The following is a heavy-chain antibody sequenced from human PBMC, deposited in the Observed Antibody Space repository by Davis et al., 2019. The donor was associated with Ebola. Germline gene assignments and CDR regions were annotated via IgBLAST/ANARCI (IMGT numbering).Heavy chain of an antibody. J-gene: IGHJ6*02. V-gene: IGHV4-34*01. CDR2: ISQSGSLT. CDR1: GGSLSGYF. CDR3: ARATYNNWKLWYYYGMDV. Sequence: GSLRLSCAVHGGSLSGYFWTWIRQSPGKGLEWIGSISQSGSLTYYNSSLKSRVTILVDTSKNHVSLRLNSVTAADTAVYYCARATYNNWKLWYYYGMDVWGQGTTVNVSS. D-gene: IGHD1-20*01.